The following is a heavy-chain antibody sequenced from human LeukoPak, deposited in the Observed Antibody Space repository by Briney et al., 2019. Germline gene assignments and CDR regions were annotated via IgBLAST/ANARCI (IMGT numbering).Heavy chain of an antibody. CDR3: ARALGYCSSTSCRYPDWFDP. CDR1: GYTFTGYY. Sequence: ASVKVSCKASGYTFTGYYMHWVRQAPGQGLGWMGWMNPNSGNTGYAQKFQGRVTITRNTSISTAYMELSSLRSEDTAVYYCARALGYCSSTSCRYPDWFDPWGQGTLVTVSS. V-gene: IGHV1-8*03. D-gene: IGHD2-2*01. CDR2: MNPNSGNT. J-gene: IGHJ5*02.